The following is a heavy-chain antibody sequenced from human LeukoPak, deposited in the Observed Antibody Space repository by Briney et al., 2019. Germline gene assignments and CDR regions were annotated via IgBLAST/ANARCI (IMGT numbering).Heavy chain of an antibody. CDR1: GFTFSSLT. V-gene: IGHV3-21*01. D-gene: IGHD2-15*01. CDR3: AKGIVVVVAATGYFDY. CDR2: IGGSPSYI. Sequence: GGSLRLSCAASGFTFSSLTMNWVRQAPGKGLEWVSSIGGSPSYIWYADSVKGRFTISRDNAKNSLYLQMNSLRAEDTAVYYCAKGIVVVVAATGYFDYWGQGTLVTVSS. J-gene: IGHJ4*02.